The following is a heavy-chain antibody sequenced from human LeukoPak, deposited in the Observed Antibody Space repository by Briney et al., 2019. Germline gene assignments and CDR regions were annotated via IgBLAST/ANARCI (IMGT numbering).Heavy chain of an antibody. Sequence: GGSLRLSCAASGFTFSSMNWVRQAPGKGLEWVSYISSSSTIYYADSVKGRFTISRDNAKNSLYLQMNSLRDEDTAVYYCARDPVLYYDSSGPLGGYYGMDVWGQGTTVTVSS. CDR2: ISSSSTI. V-gene: IGHV3-48*02. CDR3: ARDPVLYYDSSGPLGGYYGMDV. CDR1: GFTFSS. J-gene: IGHJ6*02. D-gene: IGHD3-22*01.